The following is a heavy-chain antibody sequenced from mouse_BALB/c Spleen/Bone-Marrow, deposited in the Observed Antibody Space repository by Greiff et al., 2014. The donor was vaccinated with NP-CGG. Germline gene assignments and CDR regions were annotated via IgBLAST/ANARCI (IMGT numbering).Heavy chain of an antibody. CDR3: VREGAYYGEYDWYFDV. CDR1: GFSLTSYD. CDR2: IWTGGGT. D-gene: IGHD2-13*01. V-gene: IGHV2-9-2*01. J-gene: IGHJ1*01. Sequence: VKLMESGLGLVAPSRSLSITCTVSGFSLTSYDINWIRQPPGKGLEWLGVIWTGGGTNYNSAFMSRLSISKDNSKSQVFLKMNSLKTDDTAIYYCVREGAYYGEYDWYFDVWGAGTTVTVSS.